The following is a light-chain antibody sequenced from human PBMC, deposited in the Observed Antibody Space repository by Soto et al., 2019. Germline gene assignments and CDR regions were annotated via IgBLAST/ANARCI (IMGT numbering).Light chain of an antibody. V-gene: IGLV2-11*01. CDR3: CSDRGSCNWV. J-gene: IGLJ3*02. CDR2: DVS. Sequence: QSALTQPRSVSGSPGQSVTISSTGTSSDVGGYNFVSWYQQHPGKAPKLMIYDVSKRPSGVPDRSSGSKSGNTASLTISGLDAEDDADYYRCSDRGSCNWVFGGGTKLTVL. CDR1: SSDVGGYNF.